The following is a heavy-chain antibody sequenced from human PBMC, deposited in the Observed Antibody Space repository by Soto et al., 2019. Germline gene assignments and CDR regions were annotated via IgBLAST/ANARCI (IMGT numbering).Heavy chain of an antibody. CDR1: GGSISSGGYY. CDR2: LYYSGST. J-gene: IGHJ4*02. CDR3: ARTGVLRYFDWLEGSSGSSFAY. V-gene: IGHV4-31*03. D-gene: IGHD3-9*01. Sequence: QVQLQESGPGLVKPSQTLSLTCTVSGGSISSGGYYWSWIRQHPGKGLEWIGYLYYSGSTYYNPSLKSRVTIAVDTSKTQFSLKLSSVTAADTAVYYCARTGVLRYFDWLEGSSGSSFAYWGQGTLVTVSS.